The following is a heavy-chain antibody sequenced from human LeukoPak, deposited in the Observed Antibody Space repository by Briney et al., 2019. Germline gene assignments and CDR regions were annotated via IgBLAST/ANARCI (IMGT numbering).Heavy chain of an antibody. CDR3: ARRVVVPAAIKAFDI. D-gene: IGHD2-2*01. V-gene: IGHV5-51*01. J-gene: IGHJ3*02. CDR1: GYSFTSYW. CDR2: IYPGDSDT. Sequence: GESLKISCKGSGYSFTSYWIGWVRQMPGKGLEWMGIIYPGDSDTRYSPSFQGQVTISADKSISTAYLQWSSLKASDTAMYYCARRVVVPAAIKAFDIWGQGTMVTVSS.